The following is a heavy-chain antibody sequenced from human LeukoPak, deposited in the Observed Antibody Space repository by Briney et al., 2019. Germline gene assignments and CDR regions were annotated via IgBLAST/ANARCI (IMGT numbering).Heavy chain of an antibody. V-gene: IGHV4-4*02. CDR2: IYHSGST. Sequence: SETLSLTCAVSGGSISSSNWWSWVRQPPGKGLEWIGEIYHSGSTNYNPSLKSRVTISVDTSKNQFSLRLTSVTAADTALYYCAREVRTHDAFDIWGQGTMVTVSS. CDR3: AREVRTHDAFDI. D-gene: IGHD3-10*01. CDR1: GGSISSSNW. J-gene: IGHJ3*02.